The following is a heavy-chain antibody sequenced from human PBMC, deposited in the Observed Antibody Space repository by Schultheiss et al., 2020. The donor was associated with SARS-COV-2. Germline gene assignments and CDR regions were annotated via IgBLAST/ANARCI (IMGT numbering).Heavy chain of an antibody. CDR3: TRHTGGLGYCSSTSCYPNAFDI. CDR1: GFTVSSNY. J-gene: IGHJ3*02. V-gene: IGHV3-21*04. CDR2: ISSSSSTI. Sequence: GESLKISCAASGFTVSSNYMSWVRQAPGKGLEWVSSISSSSSTIYYADSVKGRFTISRDNAKNSLYLQMNSLRAEDTAVYYCTRHTGGLGYCSSTSCYPNAFDIWGQGTMVTVSS. D-gene: IGHD2-2*01.